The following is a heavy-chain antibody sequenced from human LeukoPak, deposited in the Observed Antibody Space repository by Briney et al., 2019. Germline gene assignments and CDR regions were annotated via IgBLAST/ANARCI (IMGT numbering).Heavy chain of an antibody. CDR2: IYYSGST. Sequence: SETLSLTCTVSGGSISSSSYYWGWIRQPPGKGLEWIGSIYYSGSTYYNPSLKSRVTISVDTSKNQFSLKLSSVTAADTAVYYCARVATTGYYFDYWGQGTLVTVSS. CDR3: ARVATTGYYFDY. D-gene: IGHD5-12*01. V-gene: IGHV4-39*07. J-gene: IGHJ4*02. CDR1: GGSISSSSYY.